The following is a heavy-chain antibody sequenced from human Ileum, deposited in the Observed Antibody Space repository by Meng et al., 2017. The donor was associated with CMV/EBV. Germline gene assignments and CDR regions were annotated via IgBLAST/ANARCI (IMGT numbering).Heavy chain of an antibody. CDR2: ISIYNGNT. CDR1: GYTFSSHG. CDR3: ARDSSDDYFDF. D-gene: IGHD2-21*02. J-gene: IGHJ4*02. Sequence: QVQLVQSGAEVRKPGASVRFSCETSGYTFSSHGINWVRQAPGQGLEWVAWISIYNGNTDYAEKVRGRVTLTTDTSRNTVYMDLRSLRSDDTAVYYCARDSSDDYFDFWGQGTLVTVSS. V-gene: IGHV1-18*01.